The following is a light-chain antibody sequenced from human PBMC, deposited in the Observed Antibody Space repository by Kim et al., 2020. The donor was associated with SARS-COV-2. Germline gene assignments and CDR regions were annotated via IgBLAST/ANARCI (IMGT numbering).Light chain of an antibody. Sequence: VTISCTGSSSNIGAGYDVHWYQQLPGTAPKLLIYGNSNRPSGVPDRFCGSKSGTSASLAITGLQAEDEADYYCQSYDSSLSGSGVFGTGTKVTVL. CDR1: SSNIGAGYD. J-gene: IGLJ1*01. CDR2: GNS. V-gene: IGLV1-40*01. CDR3: QSYDSSLSGSGV.